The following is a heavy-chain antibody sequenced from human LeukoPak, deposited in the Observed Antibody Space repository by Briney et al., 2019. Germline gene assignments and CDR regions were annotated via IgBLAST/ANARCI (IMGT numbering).Heavy chain of an antibody. CDR1: GFTFSSYA. J-gene: IGHJ5*02. D-gene: IGHD3-22*01. CDR3: AKDLSYYDSSGYYSWFDP. Sequence: GGSLRLSCAASGFTFSSYAMSWVRQSPGKGLEWVSAISGSGGSTYYADSVKGRFTISRDNSKNTLYLQMNSLRAEDTAVYYCAKDLSYYDSSGYYSWFDPWGQGTLVTVSS. CDR2: ISGSGGST. V-gene: IGHV3-23*01.